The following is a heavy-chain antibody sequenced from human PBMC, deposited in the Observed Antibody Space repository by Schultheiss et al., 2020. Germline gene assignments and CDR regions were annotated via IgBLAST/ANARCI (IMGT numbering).Heavy chain of an antibody. D-gene: IGHD2-15*01. V-gene: IGHV4-34*01. CDR1: GGSISSYY. Sequence: SETLSLTCTVSGGSISSYYWSWIRQPPGKGLEWIGEINHSGSTNYNPSLKSRVTISVDTSKNQFSLKLSSVTAADTAVYYCARTHQGYCSGGSCYPIDYWGQGTLVTVSS. CDR3: ARTHQGYCSGGSCYPIDY. J-gene: IGHJ4*02. CDR2: INHSGST.